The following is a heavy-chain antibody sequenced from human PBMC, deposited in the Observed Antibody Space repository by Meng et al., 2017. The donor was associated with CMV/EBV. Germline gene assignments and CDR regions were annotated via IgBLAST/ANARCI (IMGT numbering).Heavy chain of an antibody. J-gene: IGHJ5*02. V-gene: IGHV1-8*03. CDR2: MNPYSGNT. Sequence: ASVKVSCKASGYTFTDYDVNWVRQAAGQGLEWMGWMNPYSGNTGYAQKFQGRVTVTRNTSISTAYMELSSLRSEDTAVYYCARALNYYDSRRLGYWFDPWGQGTLVTVSS. CDR1: GYTFTDYD. D-gene: IGHD3-22*01. CDR3: ARALNYYDSRRLGYWFDP.